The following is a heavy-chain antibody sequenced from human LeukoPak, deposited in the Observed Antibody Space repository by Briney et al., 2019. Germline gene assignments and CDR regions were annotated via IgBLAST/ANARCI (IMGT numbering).Heavy chain of an antibody. Sequence: GGSPRLSCAASGFTFSIYSMDWVRQAPGKGLEWVGRIESKTDGGTTDYGAPVKGRFTISRDDSTNTLYLQMNSLKSEDTAVYYCTTYGSGRKFDYWGQGILGTVSS. CDR1: GFTFSIYS. J-gene: IGHJ4*02. CDR2: IESKTDGGTT. CDR3: TTYGSGRKFDY. D-gene: IGHD3-10*01. V-gene: IGHV3-15*04.